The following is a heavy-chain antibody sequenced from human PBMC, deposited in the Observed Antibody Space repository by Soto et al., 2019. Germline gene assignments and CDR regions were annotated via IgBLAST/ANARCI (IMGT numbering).Heavy chain of an antibody. J-gene: IGHJ6*02. V-gene: IGHV1-69*12. Sequence: QVQLVQSGAEVKKPGSSVKVSCKASGGTFSSYAISWVRQAPGQGLEWMGGIIPIFDTADYAQKFQGRVTITADESTSTAYMELSSLRSEDTAVYYCASHGITGTWVYYYGMDVLGQGTTVTVSS. D-gene: IGHD1-7*01. CDR1: GGTFSSYA. CDR2: IIPIFDTA. CDR3: ASHGITGTWVYYYGMDV.